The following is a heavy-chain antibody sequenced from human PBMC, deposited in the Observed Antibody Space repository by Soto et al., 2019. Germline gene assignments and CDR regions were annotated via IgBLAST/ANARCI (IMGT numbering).Heavy chain of an antibody. V-gene: IGHV4-34*01. CDR1: GGSFDDFY. Sequence: PSETLSLTCAFYGGSFDDFYWSWVRQSPGKGLEWVGEISQHGGTNYSPSLASRVSISVDTSKNQFSLHLRSVTAADTGLYYCARGQLVWYGDLTPYHRDMDVWGQGTAVTVS. CDR3: ARGQLVWYGDLTPYHRDMDV. CDR2: ISQHGGT. J-gene: IGHJ6*02. D-gene: IGHD2-8*02.